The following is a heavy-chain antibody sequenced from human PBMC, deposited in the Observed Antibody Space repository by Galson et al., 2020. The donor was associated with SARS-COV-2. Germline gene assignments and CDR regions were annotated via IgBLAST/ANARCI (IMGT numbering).Heavy chain of an antibody. J-gene: IGHJ6*03. V-gene: IGHV3-21*01. Sequence: LTLTCAASGFTFSSYSMNWVRQAPGKGLEWVSSISSSSSYIYYADSVKGRFTISRDNAKNSLYLQMNSLRAEDTAVYYCARSLRGTIFGVEVYYYYMDVWGKGTTVTVSS. D-gene: IGHD3-3*01. CDR1: GFTFSSYS. CDR2: ISSSSSYI. CDR3: ARSLRGTIFGVEVYYYYMDV.